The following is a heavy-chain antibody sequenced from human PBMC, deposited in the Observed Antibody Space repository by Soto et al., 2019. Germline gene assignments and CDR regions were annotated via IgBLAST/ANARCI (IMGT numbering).Heavy chain of an antibody. J-gene: IGHJ6*03. CDR2: TYYRSKWYN. V-gene: IGHV6-1*01. D-gene: IGHD6-13*01. CDR3: ARAAYSSPGYSYYYYMDV. CDR1: GDSVSSNSAA. Sequence: SQTLSLTCAISGDSVSSNSAAWNWIRQSPSRGLEWLGRTYYRSKWYNDYAVSVKSRITINPDTSKNQFSLQLNSVTPEDTAVYYCARAAYSSPGYSYYYYMDVWGKGTTVTVSS.